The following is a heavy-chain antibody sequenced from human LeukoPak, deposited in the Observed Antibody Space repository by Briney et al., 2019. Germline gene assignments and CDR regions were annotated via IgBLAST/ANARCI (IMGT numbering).Heavy chain of an antibody. CDR3: ARGYCSGGSCYSVENWFDP. CDR2: INPNSGGT. CDR1: GYTFTGYY. V-gene: IGHV1-2*06. J-gene: IGHJ5*02. D-gene: IGHD2-15*01. Sequence: ASVKVSCKAAGYTFTGYYMFWVRQAPGQGLERMGRINPNSGGTNYAQKFQGRVTMTRDTSISTAYMELGRLRSDDTAVYYCARGYCSGGSCYSVENWFDPWGQGTLVTVSS.